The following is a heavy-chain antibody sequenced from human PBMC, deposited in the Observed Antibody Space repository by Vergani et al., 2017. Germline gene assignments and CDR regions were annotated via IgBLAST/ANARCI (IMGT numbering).Heavy chain of an antibody. V-gene: IGHV1-46*01. CDR1: GYTFTSYY. Sequence: QVQLVQSGAEVKKPGASVKVSCKASGYTFTSYYMHWVRQAPGQGLEWMGIINPSGGSTSYAQKFQGRVTMTRDTSTSTVYMELSSLRSDDTAVYYCASGDYYGSGYSETGEFDYWGQGTLVTVSS. CDR3: ASGDYYGSGYSETGEFDY. CDR2: INPSGGST. J-gene: IGHJ4*02. D-gene: IGHD3-10*01.